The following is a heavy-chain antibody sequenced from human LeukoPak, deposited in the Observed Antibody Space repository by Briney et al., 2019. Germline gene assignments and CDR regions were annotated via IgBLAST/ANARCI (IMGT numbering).Heavy chain of an antibody. CDR1: GGSFSGYY. CDR2: INHSGST. CDR3: ARLYDSSGYTNWLDP. J-gene: IGHJ5*02. V-gene: IGHV4-34*01. D-gene: IGHD3-22*01. Sequence: KPSETLSLTCAVYGGSFSGYYWSWIRQPPGKGLEWIGEINHSGSTNYNPSLKSRVTISVDTSENQFSLKLSSVTAADTAVYYCARLYDSSGYTNWLDPWGQGTLVTVSS.